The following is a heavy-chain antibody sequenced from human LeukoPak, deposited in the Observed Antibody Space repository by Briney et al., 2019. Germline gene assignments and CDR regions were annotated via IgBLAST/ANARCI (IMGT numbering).Heavy chain of an antibody. CDR1: GFTFSTYW. CDR2: SKSDGGT. V-gene: IGHV3-74*01. D-gene: IGHD3-22*01. Sequence: GGSLRLSCAASGFTFSTYWMHWVRQAPGKGLVWVSRSKSDGGTNYADSVKGRFTISRDNAKKTVSLQMNSLRPEDTGVYYCARAPSEIGGYYPEYFRHWGQGTLVTVSS. J-gene: IGHJ1*01. CDR3: ARAPSEIGGYYPEYFRH.